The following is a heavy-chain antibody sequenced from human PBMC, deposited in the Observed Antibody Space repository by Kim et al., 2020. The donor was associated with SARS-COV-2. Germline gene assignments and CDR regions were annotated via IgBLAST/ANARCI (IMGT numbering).Heavy chain of an antibody. CDR3: AKASSDYEYYYYYGMDV. J-gene: IGHJ6*02. Sequence: VKGRFTISGDNSKNTLYLQMNSLRAEDTAVYYCAKASSDYEYYYYYGMDVWGQGTTVTVSS. D-gene: IGHD5-12*01. V-gene: IGHV3-30*02.